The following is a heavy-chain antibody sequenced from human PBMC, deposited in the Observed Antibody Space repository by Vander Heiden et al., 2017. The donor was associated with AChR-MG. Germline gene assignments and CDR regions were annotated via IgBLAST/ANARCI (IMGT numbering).Heavy chain of an antibody. CDR1: GGSLSSYY. J-gene: IGHJ6*02. CDR2: IYYSGST. V-gene: IGHV4-59*01. CDR3: AREFTASGYYYGMDV. D-gene: IGHD3-16*01. Sequence: QVQLQESGPGLVKPSETLSLTCTVHGGSLSSYYWSWIRQPPGKGLEWIGYIYYSGSTNYNPSLKSRVTISVDTSKNQFSLKLSSVTAADTAVYYCAREFTASGYYYGMDVWGQGTTVTVSS.